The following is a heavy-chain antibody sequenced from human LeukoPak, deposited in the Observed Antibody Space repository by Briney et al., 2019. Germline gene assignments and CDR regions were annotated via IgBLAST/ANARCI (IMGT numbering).Heavy chain of an antibody. CDR3: ARDPSSGWYLKGWFDP. CDR1: GFTFSSYS. CDR2: ISSSSSSI. J-gene: IGHJ5*02. V-gene: IGHV3-21*01. Sequence: GGSLRLSCAASGFTFSSYSMNWVRQAPGKGLDWVSSISSSSSSIYYADSVKGRFTISRDNAKNSLYLQMNSLRAEDTAVYYCARDPSSGWYLKGWFDPWGQGTLVTVSS. D-gene: IGHD6-19*01.